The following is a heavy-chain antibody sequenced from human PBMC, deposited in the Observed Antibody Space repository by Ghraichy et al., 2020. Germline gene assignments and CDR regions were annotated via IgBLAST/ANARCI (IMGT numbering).Heavy chain of an antibody. CDR3: ARRQRDFWSGYYSWYFDL. Sequence: GESLNISCKGSGYSFTSYWIGWVRQMPGKGLEWMGIIYPGDSDTRYSPSFQGQVTISADKSISTAYLQWSSLKASDTAMYYCARRQRDFWSGYYSWYFDLWGRGTLVTVSS. CDR1: GYSFTSYW. J-gene: IGHJ2*01. CDR2: IYPGDSDT. V-gene: IGHV5-51*01. D-gene: IGHD3-3*01.